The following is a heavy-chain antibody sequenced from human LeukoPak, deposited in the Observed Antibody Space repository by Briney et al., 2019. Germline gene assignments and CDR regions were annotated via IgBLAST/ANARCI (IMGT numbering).Heavy chain of an antibody. J-gene: IGHJ3*02. CDR1: GGSIRSYY. Sequence: SETMSLTCTVSGGSIRSYYWSWVRQPAGKGLEWIGRIYTSGSGNYNPSLKSRVAMSLDTSRNQFSLKLTSVTAADTALYYCATTPQWLGAFDIWGQGTMVTVSS. CDR3: ATTPQWLGAFDI. CDR2: IYTSGSG. V-gene: IGHV4-4*07. D-gene: IGHD6-19*01.